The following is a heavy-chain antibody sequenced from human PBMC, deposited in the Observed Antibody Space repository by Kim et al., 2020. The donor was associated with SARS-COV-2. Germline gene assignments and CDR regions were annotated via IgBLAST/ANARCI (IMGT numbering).Heavy chain of an antibody. CDR1: GGSISSSSYY. J-gene: IGHJ4*02. CDR2: IYYSGST. Sequence: SETLSLTCTVSGGSISSSSYYWGWIRQPPGKGLEWIGSIYYSGSTYYNPSLKSRVTISVDTSKNQFSLKLSSVTAADTAVYYCARIRYYYGSGSYFPKDYWGQGTLVTVSS. CDR3: ARIRYYYGSGSYFPKDY. V-gene: IGHV4-39*01. D-gene: IGHD3-10*01.